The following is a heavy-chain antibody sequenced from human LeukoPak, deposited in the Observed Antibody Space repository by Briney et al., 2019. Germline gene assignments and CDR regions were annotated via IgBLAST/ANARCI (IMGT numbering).Heavy chain of an antibody. CDR1: GFTFSGYN. Sequence: GGSLRLSCAASGFTFSGYNMNWVRQAPGKGLEWVSSITSTGTYTFYADSVKGRFTISRDDAKNSLYLQMNSLRAEDTAIYYCARDPYSGSYGDSYYYYMDVWGKGTSVTISS. CDR2: ITSTGTYT. D-gene: IGHD1-26*01. V-gene: IGHV3-21*01. CDR3: ARDPYSGSYGDSYYYYMDV. J-gene: IGHJ6*03.